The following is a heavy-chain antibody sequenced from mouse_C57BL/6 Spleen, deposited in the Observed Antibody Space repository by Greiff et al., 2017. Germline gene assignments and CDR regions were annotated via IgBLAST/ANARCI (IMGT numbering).Heavy chain of an antibody. J-gene: IGHJ2*01. CDR3: ARDGGRQDYFDY. CDR1: GFTFSSYA. Sequence: DVMLVESGGGLVKPGGSLKLSCAASGFTFSSYAMSWVRQTPEKRLEWVATISDGGSYTYYPDNVKGRFTISRDNAKNNLYLQMSHLKSEDTAMYYGARDGGRQDYFDYWGQGTPLTVSS. CDR2: ISDGGSYT. D-gene: IGHD3-2*01. V-gene: IGHV5-4*01.